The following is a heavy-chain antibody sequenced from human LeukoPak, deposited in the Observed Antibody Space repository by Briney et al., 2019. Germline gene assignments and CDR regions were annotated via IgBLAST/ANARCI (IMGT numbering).Heavy chain of an antibody. J-gene: IGHJ4*02. D-gene: IGHD6-6*01. CDR3: AREKDSSPSPFDY. Sequence: SETLSLTCTVSGGSISSSSYSWGWIRQPPGKGLEWIGSIYYSGSTYYNPSLKSRVTISVDTSKNQFSLKLSSVTAADTAVYYCAREKDSSPSPFDYWGQGTLVTVSS. CDR1: GGSISSSSYS. V-gene: IGHV4-39*07. CDR2: IYYSGST.